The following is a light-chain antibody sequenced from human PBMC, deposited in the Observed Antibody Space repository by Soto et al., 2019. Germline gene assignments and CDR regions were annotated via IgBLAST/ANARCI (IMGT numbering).Light chain of an antibody. V-gene: IGKV3-20*01. CDR2: GAS. J-gene: IGKJ1*01. Sequence: EIVLTQSPGTLSLSQGEGATLSCRASQSVSSTFFAWYQQRPGQAPRLLIYGASSRATGVPDRFSGSGSGTDFTLTISRLEPEDFAAYYCQQYGSSPWTFGQGTKVAT. CDR3: QQYGSSPWT. CDR1: QSVSSTF.